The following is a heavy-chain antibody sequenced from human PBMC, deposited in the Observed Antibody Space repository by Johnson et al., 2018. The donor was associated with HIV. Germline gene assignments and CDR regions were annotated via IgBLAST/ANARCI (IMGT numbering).Heavy chain of an antibody. V-gene: IGHV3-66*01. CDR3: ARWSTEGSDAFDI. D-gene: IGHD1-26*01. Sequence: VLLLESGGGLVQPGGSLRLSCAASGFTVSSNYMSWVRQAPGKGLEWVSVIYSGGRTYYADSVKGRFTISRDNSKNTLYLQMNSLRAEDTALYYCARWSTEGSDAFDIWGQGTMVTVSS. J-gene: IGHJ3*02. CDR1: GFTVSSNY. CDR2: IYSGGRT.